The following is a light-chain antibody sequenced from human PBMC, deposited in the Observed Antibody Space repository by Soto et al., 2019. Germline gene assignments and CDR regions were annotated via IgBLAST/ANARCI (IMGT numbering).Light chain of an antibody. V-gene: IGLV1-40*01. CDR3: GAWDDSLNGWV. CDR1: SSNIGAGYD. J-gene: IGLJ3*02. Sequence: QSVLTQPPSVSGAPGQRVTISCTGSSSNIGAGYDVSWYQQLPGTAPKLLISSDNQRPSGVPDRFSGSQSGTSASLAISGLQSEDEADYHCGAWDDSLNGWVFGGGTKLTVL. CDR2: SDN.